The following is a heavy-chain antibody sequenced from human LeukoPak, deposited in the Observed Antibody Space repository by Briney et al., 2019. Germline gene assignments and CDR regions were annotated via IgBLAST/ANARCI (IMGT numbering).Heavy chain of an antibody. CDR3: ARPDIVVVPAAIDAFDI. D-gene: IGHD2-2*01. V-gene: IGHV4-39*01. CDR2: IYYSGST. J-gene: IGHJ3*02. CDR1: GGSISSSSYY. Sequence: SETLSLTCTVSGGSISSSSYYWGWLRQPPGKGLEWIGSIYYSGSTYYNPSLKSRVTISVDTSKNQFSLKLSSVTAADTAVYYCARPDIVVVPAAIDAFDIWGQGTMVTVSS.